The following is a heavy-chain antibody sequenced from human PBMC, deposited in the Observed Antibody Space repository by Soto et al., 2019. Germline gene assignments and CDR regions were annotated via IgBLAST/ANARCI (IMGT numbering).Heavy chain of an antibody. V-gene: IGHV1-18*01. J-gene: IGHJ5*01. CDR1: GYTFTSYG. CDR2: ISAYNGNT. CDR3: ARVFLSNSYQINWFCP. D-gene: IGHD2-2*01. Sequence: ASVKVSCKASGYTFTSYGISWVRQAPGQGLEWMGWISAYNGNTNYAQKLQGRVTMTRNTSINTAYMELSSLRSDDTALYYCARVFLSNSYQINWFCPWGQGTSVPVSA.